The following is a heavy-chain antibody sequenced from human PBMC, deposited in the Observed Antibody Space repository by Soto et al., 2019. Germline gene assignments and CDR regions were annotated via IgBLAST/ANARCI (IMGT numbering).Heavy chain of an antibody. CDR1: GGTFSSYT. CDR3: AREAMVRGVIDY. D-gene: IGHD3-10*01. V-gene: IGHV1-69*08. CDR2: SIPILGIA. J-gene: IGHJ4*02. Sequence: QVQLVQSGAEVKKPGSSVKVSCKASGGTFSSYTISWVRQAPGQGLEWMGRSIPILGIANYAQKFQGRVTITADKSTSTAYMELSRLRSEDTAVYYCAREAMVRGVIDYWGQGTLVTVSS.